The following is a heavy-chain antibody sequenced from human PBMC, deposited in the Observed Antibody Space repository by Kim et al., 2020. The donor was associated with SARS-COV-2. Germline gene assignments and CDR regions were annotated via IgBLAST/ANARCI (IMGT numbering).Heavy chain of an antibody. Sequence: GGSLRLSCAASGFTFSSYAMHWVRQAPGKGLEWVAVISYDGSNKYYADSVKGRFTISRDNSKNTLYLQMNSLRAEDTAVYYCASRDYGSGSFDYWGQGTLVTVSS. D-gene: IGHD3-10*01. J-gene: IGHJ4*02. CDR1: GFTFSSYA. V-gene: IGHV3-30*04. CDR3: ASRDYGSGSFDY. CDR2: ISYDGSNK.